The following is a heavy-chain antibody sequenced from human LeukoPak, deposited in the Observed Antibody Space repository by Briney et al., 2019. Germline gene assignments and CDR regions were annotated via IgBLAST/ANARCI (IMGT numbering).Heavy chain of an antibody. J-gene: IGHJ4*02. Sequence: GGSLRLSCAASGFTFSTYAMSWVRQAPGKGLEWVSSISGSGGSTYYADSVKGRFTISRDNSKNTLYLQMNSLRAEDTAVYYCAKGSEHNYGPYSFDWWGQGTLVTVSS. CDR2: ISGSGGST. CDR1: GFTFSTYA. D-gene: IGHD5-18*01. V-gene: IGHV3-23*01. CDR3: AKGSEHNYGPYSFDW.